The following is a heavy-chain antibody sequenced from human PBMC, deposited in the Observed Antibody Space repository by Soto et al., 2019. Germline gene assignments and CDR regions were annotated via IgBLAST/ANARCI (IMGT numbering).Heavy chain of an antibody. V-gene: IGHV3-23*01. J-gene: IGHJ4*02. CDR1: GFTFSSYA. D-gene: IGHD2-15*01. CDR3: AKDLFLVSIYCSGGSCYSGPFDY. CDR2: ISGSGGST. Sequence: GGSLRLSCAASGFTFSSYAMSWVRQAPGKGLEWVSAISGSGGSTYYADSVKGRFTISRDNSKSTLYLQMNSLRAEDTAVYYCAKDLFLVSIYCSGGSCYSGPFDYWGQGTLVTVSS.